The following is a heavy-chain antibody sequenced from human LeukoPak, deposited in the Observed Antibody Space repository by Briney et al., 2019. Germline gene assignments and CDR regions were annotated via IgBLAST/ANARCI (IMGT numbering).Heavy chain of an antibody. CDR2: ITNGGSTI. Sequence: GGSLRLSCAASGFTLSDYNMNWVRQAPGKGLEWVSYITNGGSTIHHADSVRGRFTISRDNAKKTLYLQMNSLRAEDTAVYYCARSIGLTGGGVDVWGQGTTVTVSS. CDR3: ARSIGLTGGGVDV. V-gene: IGHV3-11*01. D-gene: IGHD3-9*01. CDR1: GFTLSDYN. J-gene: IGHJ6*02.